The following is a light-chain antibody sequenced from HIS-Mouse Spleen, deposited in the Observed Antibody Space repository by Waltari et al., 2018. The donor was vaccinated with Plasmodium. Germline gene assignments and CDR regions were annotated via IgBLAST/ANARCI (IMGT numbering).Light chain of an antibody. V-gene: IGLV2-8*01. CDR3: SSYAGSNNLYV. Sequence: QSALTQPPSASGSPGQSVTISCTGTSSDVGGCNYVSWYQQHPGKAPKLMIYEVIKRPSGVPDRFSGSKSGNTASLTVSGLQAEDEADYYCSSYAGSNNLYVFGTGTKVTVL. CDR2: EVI. CDR1: SSDVGGCNY. J-gene: IGLJ1*01.